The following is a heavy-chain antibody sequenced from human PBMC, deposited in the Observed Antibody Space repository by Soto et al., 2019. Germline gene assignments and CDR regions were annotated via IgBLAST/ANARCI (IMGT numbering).Heavy chain of an antibody. D-gene: IGHD6-19*01. V-gene: IGHV4-4*02. Sequence: SETLSRTCAVSGVSISSNWWSWVRQPPGKGLEWIGEIHHSGSTNYNPSLKSRVTFSVDKSKNQLSLELNSVTAADTALYYCASHSDWALGFWGQGTLVTVSS. CDR3: ASHSDWALGF. CDR1: GVSISSNW. CDR2: IHHSGST. J-gene: IGHJ4*02.